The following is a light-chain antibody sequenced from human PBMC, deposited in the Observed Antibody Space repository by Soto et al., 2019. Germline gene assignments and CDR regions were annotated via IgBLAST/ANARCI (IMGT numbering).Light chain of an antibody. V-gene: IGLV4-69*01. CDR1: SGHSSYT. Sequence: QSVLTQSPSASASLGASVKLTCTLSSGHSSYTIAWHQQQPEKGPRHLMTLHSDGSHSKWDGIPDRFSGSSSGAERYLSISSLQSEDEADYYCQTWGTGIEVFGGGTKVTVL. CDR2: LHSDGSH. CDR3: QTWGTGIEV. J-gene: IGLJ3*02.